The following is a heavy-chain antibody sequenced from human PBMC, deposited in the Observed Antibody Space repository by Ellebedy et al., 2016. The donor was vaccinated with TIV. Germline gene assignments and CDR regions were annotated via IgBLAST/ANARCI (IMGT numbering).Heavy chain of an antibody. CDR1: GFTFSSYW. CDR3: ARELYYYDSSGYYYDYYGMDV. V-gene: IGHV3-74*01. CDR2: INSDGIST. D-gene: IGHD3-22*01. J-gene: IGHJ6*02. Sequence: PGGSLRLSCAASGFTFSSYWMHWVRQGPGKGLVWVSRINSDGISTSYADSVKGRFTISRDNAKNTLYLQMNSLRAEDTAVYYCARELYYYDSSGYYYDYYGMDVWGQGTTVTVSS.